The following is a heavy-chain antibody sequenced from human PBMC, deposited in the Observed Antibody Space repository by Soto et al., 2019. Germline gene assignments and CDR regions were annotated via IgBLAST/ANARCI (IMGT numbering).Heavy chain of an antibody. V-gene: IGHV1-3*01. J-gene: IGHJ4*02. D-gene: IGHD3-10*01. Sequence: ASVKVSCKASGYTFTSYAMHWVRQAPGQRLEWMGWINAGNGNTKYSQKFQGRVTITRDTSASTAYMELSSLRSEDTAVYYCWLLRFGELFAPLDYWGQGTLVTVSS. CDR1: GYTFTSYA. CDR3: WLLRFGELFAPLDY. CDR2: INAGNGNT.